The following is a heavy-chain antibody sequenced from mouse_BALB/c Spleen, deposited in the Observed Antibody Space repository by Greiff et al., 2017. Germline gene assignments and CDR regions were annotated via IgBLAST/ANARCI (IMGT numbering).Heavy chain of an antibody. CDR3: ARDYGRGYFAY. CDR2: IDPANGNT. D-gene: IGHD1-1*01. Sequence: VHVKQSGAELVKPGASVKLSCTASGFNFKDTYMHWVKQRPEQGLEWIGRIDPANGNTKYDPKFQGKATITADTSSNTAYLQLSSLTSEDTAVYYCARDYGRGYFAYWGQGTTLTVSS. V-gene: IGHV14-3*02. J-gene: IGHJ2*01. CDR1: GFNFKDTY.